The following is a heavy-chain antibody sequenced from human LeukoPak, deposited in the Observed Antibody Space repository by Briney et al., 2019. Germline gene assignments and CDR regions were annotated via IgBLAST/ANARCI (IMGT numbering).Heavy chain of an antibody. D-gene: IGHD5-18*01. CDR2: IYYSGST. CDR1: GGSISSYY. Sequence: SETLSLTCTVSGGSISSYYWSWIRQPPGKGLEGIGYIYYSGSTNYNPSLKSRVTISVDTSKNQFSLKLSSVTAADTAVYYCARGEQLWVLGAFDIWGQGTMVTVSS. CDR3: ARGEQLWVLGAFDI. J-gene: IGHJ3*02. V-gene: IGHV4-59*01.